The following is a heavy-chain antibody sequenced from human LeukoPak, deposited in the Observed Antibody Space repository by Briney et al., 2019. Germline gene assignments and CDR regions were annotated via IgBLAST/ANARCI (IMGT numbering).Heavy chain of an antibody. J-gene: IGHJ4*02. D-gene: IGHD1-26*01. CDR3: ARVGGSYSVYYFDY. CDR1: GGSISSYY. CDR2: IYCSGST. V-gene: IGHV4-59*01. Sequence: SETLSLTCTVSGGSISSYYWSWIRQPPGKGLEWIGYIYCSGSTNYNPSLKSRVTISVDTSKNQFSLKLSSVTAADTAAYYCARVGGSYSVYYFDYWGQGTLVTVSS.